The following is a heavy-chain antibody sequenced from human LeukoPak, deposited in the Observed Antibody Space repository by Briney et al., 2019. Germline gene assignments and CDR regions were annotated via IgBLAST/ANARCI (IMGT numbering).Heavy chain of an antibody. J-gene: IGHJ4*02. CDR2: ISSSSSTI. CDR1: GFTFSSYS. Sequence: PGGSLRLSCAASGFTFSSYSMNWVRQAPGKGLEWVSSISSSSSTIYYADSVKGRFTISRDNVKNSLYLQMNSLRAEDTAVYYCARDDGDGDYDLFDYWGQGTLVTVSS. CDR3: ARDDGDGDYDLFDY. V-gene: IGHV3-48*04. D-gene: IGHD4-17*01.